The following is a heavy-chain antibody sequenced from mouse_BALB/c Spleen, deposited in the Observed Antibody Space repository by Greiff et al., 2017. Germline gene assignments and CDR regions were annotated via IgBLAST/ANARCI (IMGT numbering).Heavy chain of an antibody. CDR2: IYPVSGET. V-gene: IGHV1-11*01. CDR3: GRSYYGHYAMDY. Sequence: VHLVESGAELASPGASVTLSCKASGYTFTDHIMNWVKKRPGQGLEWIGRIYPVSGETNYNQKFMGKATFSVDRSSSTVYMVLNSLTSEDPAVYYCGRSYYGHYAMDYWGQGTSVTVSS. J-gene: IGHJ4*01. D-gene: IGHD1-2*01. CDR1: GYTFTDHI.